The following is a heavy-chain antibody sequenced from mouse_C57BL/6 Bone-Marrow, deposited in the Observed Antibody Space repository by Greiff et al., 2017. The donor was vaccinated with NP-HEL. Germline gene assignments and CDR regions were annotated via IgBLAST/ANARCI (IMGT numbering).Heavy chain of an antibody. D-gene: IGHD2-4*01. CDR3: TRSEDDCDGALDD. CDR2: IDPSDSDT. CDR1: GYTFTSYW. V-gene: IGHV1-69*01. J-gene: IGHJ4*01. Sequence: QVQLQQSGAELVMPGASVKLSCKASGYTFTSYWMHWVKQRPGQGLEWIGEIDPSDSDTNYNQKFKGKSTLTVDKSSSTAYMQLSSLTSEDSAVYYCTRSEDDCDGALDDWGKGTSVTVSS.